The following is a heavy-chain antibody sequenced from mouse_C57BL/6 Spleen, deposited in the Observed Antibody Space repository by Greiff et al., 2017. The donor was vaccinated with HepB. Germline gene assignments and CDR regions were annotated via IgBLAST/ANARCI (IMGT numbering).Heavy chain of an antibody. D-gene: IGHD1-1*01. Sequence: QVHVKQPGAELVRPGTSVKLSCKASGYTFTSYWMHWVKQRPGQGLEWIGVIDPSDSYTNYNQKFKGKATLTVDTSSSTAYMQLSSLTSEDSAVYYCARKGDYYGSSYWYFDVWGTGTTVTVSS. V-gene: IGHV1-59*01. J-gene: IGHJ1*03. CDR1: GYTFTSYW. CDR2: IDPSDSYT. CDR3: ARKGDYYGSSYWYFDV.